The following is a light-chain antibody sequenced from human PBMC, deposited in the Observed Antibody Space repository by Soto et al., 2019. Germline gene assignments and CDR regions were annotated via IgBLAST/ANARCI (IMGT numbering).Light chain of an antibody. Sequence: QTVVTQPPSVSGAPGQRVTISCTGSSSNIGAGYDVHWYQQLQGKAPKLLISGNDNRPSGVPERFSGSKSGTSASLAITGLRADDEADYYCQSYGSSPSANFVFGTGTKLTVL. V-gene: IGLV1-40*01. CDR3: QSYGSSPSANFV. CDR2: GND. J-gene: IGLJ1*01. CDR1: SSNIGAGYD.